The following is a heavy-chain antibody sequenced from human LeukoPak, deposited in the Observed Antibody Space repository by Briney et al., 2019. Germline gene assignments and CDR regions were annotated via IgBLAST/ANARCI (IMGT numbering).Heavy chain of an antibody. D-gene: IGHD3-16*01. J-gene: IGHJ4*02. Sequence: ASVKVSCKASGYTFTSYYMHWVRQAPGQGLEWMGIINPSGGSTSYAQKFQGRVTMTRDTSTSTVYMELSSLRSEDTAVYYCARDLEGGEGSYVYVGGFDYWGQGTLVTVSA. V-gene: IGHV1-46*01. CDR2: INPSGGST. CDR1: GYTFTSYY. CDR3: ARDLEGGEGSYVYVGGFDY.